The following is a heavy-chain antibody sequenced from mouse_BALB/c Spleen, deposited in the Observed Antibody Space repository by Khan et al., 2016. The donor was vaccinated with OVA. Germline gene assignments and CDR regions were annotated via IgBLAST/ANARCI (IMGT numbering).Heavy chain of an antibody. Sequence: EVQLQESGPGLVKPSQSLSLTCSVTGYSITSGYFWNWIRQFPGNKLEWMGYIRYDGSSNYNPSLKNRISITRDTSKNQFFLKLNSVTPEDTARYYCARGSSSGPAWFAYWGQGTLVTVSA. CDR2: IRYDGSS. CDR1: GYSITSGYF. J-gene: IGHJ3*01. CDR3: ARGSSSGPAWFAY. V-gene: IGHV3-6*02. D-gene: IGHD3-1*01.